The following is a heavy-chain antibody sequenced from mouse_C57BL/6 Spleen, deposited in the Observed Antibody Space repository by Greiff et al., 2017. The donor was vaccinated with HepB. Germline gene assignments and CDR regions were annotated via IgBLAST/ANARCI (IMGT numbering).Heavy chain of an antibody. V-gene: IGHV5-17*01. CDR3: ARRSNHARFAY. CDR1: GFTFSDYG. Sequence: EVHLVESGGGLVKPGGSLKLSCAASGFTFSDYGMHWVRQAPEKGLKWVAFISSGSSTIYYADTVKGRFTISRDNAKNTLFLQMTSLRSEDTAMYYCARRSNHARFAYWGQGTLVTVSA. CDR2: ISSGSSTI. D-gene: IGHD2-5*01. J-gene: IGHJ3*01.